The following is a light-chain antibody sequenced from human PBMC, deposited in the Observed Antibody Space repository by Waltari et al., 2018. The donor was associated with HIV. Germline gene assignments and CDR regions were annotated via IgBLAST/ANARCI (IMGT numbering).Light chain of an antibody. Sequence: QSVLTQPHSVSGAHGPRVTSSRTGSSPNIGAVYDVQWYQPLPGTAPKRLIAVNSNRPSGVPDRFSGSKSGTSASLAITGLQAEDEADYYCQSYDSSLSGYYVFGTGTKVTVL. CDR2: VNS. J-gene: IGLJ1*01. CDR1: SPNIGAVYD. CDR3: QSYDSSLSGYYV. V-gene: IGLV1-40*01.